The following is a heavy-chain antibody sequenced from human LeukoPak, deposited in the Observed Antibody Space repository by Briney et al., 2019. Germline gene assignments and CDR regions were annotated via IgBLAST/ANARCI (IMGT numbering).Heavy chain of an antibody. CDR2: IYHTGST. D-gene: IGHD5-18*01. CDR3: ARRIQLWPYYFDY. CDR1: GGSISNSDW. V-gene: IGHV4-4*02. Sequence: SETLSLTCAVSGGSISNSDWWSWVRQPPGRGLEWIGEIYHTGSTNYNPSLKSRVTISVDKSKNQFSLNLSSVTAADTAVYYCARRIQLWPYYFDYWGQGTLVTVSS. J-gene: IGHJ4*02.